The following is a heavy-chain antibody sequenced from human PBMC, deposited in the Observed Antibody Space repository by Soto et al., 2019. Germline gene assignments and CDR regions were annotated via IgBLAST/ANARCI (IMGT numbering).Heavy chain of an antibody. Sequence: VQLVESGGGLVQPGGSLRLTCTASGFAFSSYWMNWVRQAPGKGLEWVASIEEDGNERYYVDSVKGRFTISRDNAMNSVYLQMNSLSAEDTAIYSCARAPQVTTFHYGMDVSDQGTTVTVSS. CDR2: IEEDGNER. D-gene: IGHD2-21*02. J-gene: IGHJ6*02. V-gene: IGHV3-7*05. CDR3: ARAPQVTTFHYGMDV. CDR1: GFAFSSYW.